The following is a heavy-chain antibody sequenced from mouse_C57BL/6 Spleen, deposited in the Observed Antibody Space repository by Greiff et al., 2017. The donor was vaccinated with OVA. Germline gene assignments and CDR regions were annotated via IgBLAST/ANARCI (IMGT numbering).Heavy chain of an antibody. Sequence: QVHVKQSGAELARPGASVKMSCKASGYTFTSYTMHWVKQRPGQGLEWIGYINPSSGYTKYNQKFKDKATLTADKSSSTAYMQLSSLTSEDSAVYYCASPYDYDGGFAYWGQGTLVTVSA. D-gene: IGHD2-4*01. CDR1: GYTFTSYT. CDR3: ASPYDYDGGFAY. J-gene: IGHJ3*01. V-gene: IGHV1-4*01. CDR2: INPSSGYT.